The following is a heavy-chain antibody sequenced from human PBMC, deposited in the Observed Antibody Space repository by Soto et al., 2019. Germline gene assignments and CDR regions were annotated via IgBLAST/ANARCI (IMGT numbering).Heavy chain of an antibody. CDR1: GYSFTSYW. D-gene: IGHD5-12*01. V-gene: IGHV5-51*01. Sequence: PGESLKISCKGSGYSFTSYWIGWVRQMPGKGLEWMGIIYPGDSDTRYSPSFQGQVTISADNSISTAYLQWSSLKASDTAMYYCARPLYSCYDSYYYYGMDVWGQGTTVTVSS. J-gene: IGHJ6*02. CDR2: IYPGDSDT. CDR3: ARPLYSCYDSYYYYGMDV.